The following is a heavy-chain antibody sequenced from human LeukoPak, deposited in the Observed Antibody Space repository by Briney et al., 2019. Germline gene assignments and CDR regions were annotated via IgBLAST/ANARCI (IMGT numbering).Heavy chain of an antibody. CDR2: INPNSGGT. D-gene: IGHD2-2*01. V-gene: IGHV1-2*02. J-gene: IGHJ4*02. CDR3: ARVPIYCSSTSCFPDY. Sequence: ASVKVSCKASGYTFTGYYMHWVRQAPGQGLEWMGWINPNSGGTNYAQKFQGRVTMTRDTSISTAYMELSRLRSDDMAVYYCARVPIYCSSTSCFPDYWGQGTLVTVSS. CDR1: GYTFTGYY.